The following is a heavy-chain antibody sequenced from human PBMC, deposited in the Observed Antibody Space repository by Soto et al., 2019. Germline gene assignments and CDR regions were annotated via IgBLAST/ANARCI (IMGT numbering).Heavy chain of an antibody. CDR2: IYYSGST. CDR1: GGSISSYY. V-gene: IGHV4-59*01. J-gene: IGHJ6*02. CDR3: ARGYCSGGSCLDYGMDV. D-gene: IGHD2-15*01. Sequence: SETLSLTCTVSGGSISSYYWSWIQQPPGKGLEWIGYIYYSGSTNYNPSLKSRVTISVDTSKNQFSLKLSSVTAADTAVYYCARGYCSGGSCLDYGMDVWGQGTTVTVSS.